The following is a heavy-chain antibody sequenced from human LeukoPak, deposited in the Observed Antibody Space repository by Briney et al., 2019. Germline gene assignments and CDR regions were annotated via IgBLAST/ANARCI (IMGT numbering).Heavy chain of an antibody. D-gene: IGHD2-21*02. CDR1: VGSISSNSYY. CDR2: IYYSGST. CDR3: DGWVRGVTARGGRCFDP. J-gene: IGHJ5*02. Sequence: SETLSLTCTVSVGSISSNSYYWGWIRQPPGRGLEWIGRIYYSGSTWYNPSLKSRVTKSLDPSNSQFSMKLSSVTAADTAVYYCDGWVRGVTARGGRCFDPWGQGTLVTVSS. V-gene: IGHV4-39*07.